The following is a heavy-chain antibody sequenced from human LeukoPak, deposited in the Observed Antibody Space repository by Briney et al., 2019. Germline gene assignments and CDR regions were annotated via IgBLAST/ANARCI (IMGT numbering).Heavy chain of an antibody. J-gene: IGHJ4*02. D-gene: IGHD5-12*01. CDR3: AKNPYEYYFDY. CDR1: GYTLTGHY. V-gene: IGHV1-2*02. Sequence: ASVKVSRKASGYTLTGHYMHWLRQAPGQGLEWMGWINPNSGDTNYAQKFQGRVTITRDTSISTAYMELSRLTSDDTAVYYCAKNPYEYYFDYWGQGTLVTVSS. CDR2: INPNSGDT.